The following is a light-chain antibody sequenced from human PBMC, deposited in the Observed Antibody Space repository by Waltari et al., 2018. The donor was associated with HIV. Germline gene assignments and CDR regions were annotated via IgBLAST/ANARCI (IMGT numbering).Light chain of an antibody. Sequence: QSVLTQPPSVSAAPGQKVTISCSGSSSNIGNNYVSWYQQLPGTAPKLLIYDNNKRPSGFPDGFSGSKAGTSATLGITGLQTGDEADYYCGTWDNSLSAGGVFGTGTKVTVL. CDR3: GTWDNSLSAGGV. CDR1: SSNIGNNY. V-gene: IGLV1-51*01. J-gene: IGLJ1*01. CDR2: DNN.